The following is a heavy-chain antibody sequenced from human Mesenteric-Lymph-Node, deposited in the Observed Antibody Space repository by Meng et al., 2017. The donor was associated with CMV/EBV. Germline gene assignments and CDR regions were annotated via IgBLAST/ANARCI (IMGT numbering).Heavy chain of an antibody. CDR2: IYDSGST. D-gene: IGHD2-2*01. Sequence: GSLRLSCTVSGVSISSYYWSWIRQPPGKGLEWIGYIYDSGSTNYNPSLKSRVTISVDTSKNQFSLKLSSVTAADTAVYYCERVVPPGYCSSTSCSFFDYWGQGTLVTVSS. CDR1: GVSISSYY. J-gene: IGHJ4*02. CDR3: ERVVPPGYCSSTSCSFFDY. V-gene: IGHV4-59*01.